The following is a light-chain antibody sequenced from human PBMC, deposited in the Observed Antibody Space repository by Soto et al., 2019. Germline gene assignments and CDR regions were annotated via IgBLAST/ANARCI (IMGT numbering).Light chain of an antibody. J-gene: IGLJ1*01. CDR1: SSDVGGYNY. CDR3: SSYTSRSTLV. Sequence: QSALTQPASVSVSPGQSITVSCTGTSSDVGGYNYVSWYQQHPGKAPKLTIYEVTNRPSGVSNRFSGSKSGNTASLTISGLQAEDEADYYCSSYTSRSTLVFGTGTKVTVL. V-gene: IGLV2-14*01. CDR2: EVT.